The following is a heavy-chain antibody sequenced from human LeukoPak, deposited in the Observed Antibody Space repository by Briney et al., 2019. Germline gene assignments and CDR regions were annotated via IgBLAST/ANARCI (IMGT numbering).Heavy chain of an antibody. V-gene: IGHV1-69*13. CDR1: GGTFSSYA. CDR3: AREKGYAIEYFQH. Sequence: SVKVSCKASGGTFSSYAIIWVRQAPGQGLEWMGGIIPIFGTANYAQKFQGRVTITADESTSTAYMELSSLRSEDTAVYYCAREKGYAIEYFQHWGQSTLVTVSS. D-gene: IGHD5-12*01. CDR2: IIPIFGTA. J-gene: IGHJ1*01.